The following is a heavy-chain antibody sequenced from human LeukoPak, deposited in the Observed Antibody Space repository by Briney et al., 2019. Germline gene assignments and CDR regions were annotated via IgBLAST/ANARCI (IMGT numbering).Heavy chain of an antibody. CDR1: GGSISSGSYY. J-gene: IGHJ6*04. CDR3: AGGPPYAPGVLDV. D-gene: IGHD7-27*01. Sequence: PSETLSLTCTVSGGSISSGSYYWSWIRQPAGKGLEWIGRIYNSGSTNYNPSLNSRVTISVDTSKNQFSLKLNSVTAADTAVYYCAGGPPYAPGVLDVWGKGTTVTISS. V-gene: IGHV4-61*02. CDR2: IYNSGST.